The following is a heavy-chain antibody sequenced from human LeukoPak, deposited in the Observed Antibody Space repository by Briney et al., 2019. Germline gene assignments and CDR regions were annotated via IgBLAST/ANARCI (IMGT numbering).Heavy chain of an antibody. J-gene: IGHJ4*02. CDR2: IYYNGHT. Sequence: SETLSLTCTVSGGSISNGGYYWSWIRQLPGKGLEWIGYIYYNGHTYYNPSLKSRVVISVDTSKNQFPLKLSSVTAADTAVYYCARDPYSSSSDYWGQGTLVTVSS. CDR3: ARDPYSSSSDY. D-gene: IGHD6-6*01. V-gene: IGHV4-31*03. CDR1: GGSISNGGYY.